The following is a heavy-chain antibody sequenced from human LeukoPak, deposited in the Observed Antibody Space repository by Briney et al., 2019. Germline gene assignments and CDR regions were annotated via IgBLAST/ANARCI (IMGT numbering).Heavy chain of an antibody. CDR2: ISGSGGST. J-gene: IGHJ4*02. V-gene: IGHV3-23*01. Sequence: GGSLRLSCAASGFTFSSYAMSWVRQAPGKGLEWVSAISGSGGSTYYADSVKGRSTISRDNSKNTLYLQMNSLRAEDTAVYYCAKDLTIFGVVTEIWGQGTLVTVSS. CDR3: AKDLTIFGVVTEI. D-gene: IGHD3-3*01. CDR1: GFTFSSYA.